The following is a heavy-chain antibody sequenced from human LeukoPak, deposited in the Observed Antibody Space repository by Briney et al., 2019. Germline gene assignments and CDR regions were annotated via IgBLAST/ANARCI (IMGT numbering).Heavy chain of an antibody. J-gene: IGHJ3*02. D-gene: IGHD1-14*01. Sequence: GGSLRLSCAASGLTFSSYAMSWVRQAPGKGLEWVSAISGDGGGTYYTDSVKGRFTISRHNSKNTLFLQMNSLRVEDTAVYYCAKGGISSVYHAFDIWGQGTMVTVSS. CDR2: ISGDGGGT. V-gene: IGHV3-23*01. CDR3: AKGGISSVYHAFDI. CDR1: GLTFSSYA.